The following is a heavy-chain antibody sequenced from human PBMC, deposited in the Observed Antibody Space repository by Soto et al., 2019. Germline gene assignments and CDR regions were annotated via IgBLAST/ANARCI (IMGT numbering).Heavy chain of an antibody. CDR3: AKDHRTTVTTRGVWYFDY. CDR2: ISYDGNNK. D-gene: IGHD4-17*01. J-gene: IGHJ4*02. CDR1: GFTFNSYA. Sequence: GGSLRLSWVASGFTFNSYAMHWVRQSPGKGLEWVALISYDGNNKYYVDSVKGRFTIYRDNSKNTLDLQLNSLRAEDTALYYCAKDHRTTVTTRGVWYFDYWGQGTLVTVSS. V-gene: IGHV3-30*18.